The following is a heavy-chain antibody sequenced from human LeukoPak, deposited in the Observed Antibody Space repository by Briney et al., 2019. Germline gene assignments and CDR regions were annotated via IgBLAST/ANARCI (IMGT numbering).Heavy chain of an antibody. D-gene: IGHD3-3*01. CDR1: GGSISSSSYY. Sequence: PSETLSLTCTVSGGSISSSSYYWGWIRQPPGKGLEWIGSIYYSGSTYYNPSLKSRVTISVDTSKNQFSLKLSSVTAADTAVYYCARHYYDFWSVKSYYLDYWGQGTLVTVSS. CDR2: IYYSGST. V-gene: IGHV4-39*01. J-gene: IGHJ4*02. CDR3: ARHYYDFWSVKSYYLDY.